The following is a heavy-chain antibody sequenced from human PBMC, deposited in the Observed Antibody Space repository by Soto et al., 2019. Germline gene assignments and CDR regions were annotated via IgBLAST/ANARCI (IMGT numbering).Heavy chain of an antibody. D-gene: IGHD3-22*01. J-gene: IGHJ5*02. CDR2: INVHNGNT. CDR3: ASGDSSGYYDLNH. V-gene: IGHV1-18*01. CDR1: GYTFTSYG. Sequence: GASVKVSCKTSGYTFTSYGISWVRQAPGQGLEWMGWINVHNGNTNYARNLQGRVTMTTDTPTSTAYMELRGLKSDDTAVYYCASGDSSGYYDLNHWGQGTLVTV.